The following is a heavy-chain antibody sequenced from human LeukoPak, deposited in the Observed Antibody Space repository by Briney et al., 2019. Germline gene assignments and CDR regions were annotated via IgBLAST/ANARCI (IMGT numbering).Heavy chain of an antibody. Sequence: GPSVNPSCKVSGYTPTELSTQWARQAPGKGREWMGGFDPEDGETIYAQKFQGRVTMTEDTSTDTAYMELSSLRSEDTAVYYCATVGIKMVRGVENYFDYWGQGTLVTVSS. V-gene: IGHV1-24*01. CDR3: ATVGIKMVRGVENYFDY. J-gene: IGHJ4*02. CDR2: FDPEDGET. D-gene: IGHD3-10*01. CDR1: GYTPTELS.